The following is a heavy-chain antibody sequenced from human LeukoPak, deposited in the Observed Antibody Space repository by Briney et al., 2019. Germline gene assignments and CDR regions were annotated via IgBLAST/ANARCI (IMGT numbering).Heavy chain of an antibody. CDR2: ISAYNGYT. D-gene: IGHD6-19*01. V-gene: IGHV1-18*01. J-gene: IGHJ4*02. CDR3: AKNLNSGIVVAGTDS. Sequence: ASVKVSCKASGYTFTSYGISWVRQAPGQGLEWMGWISAYNGYTNYAQKFQGRVTMTTGTSTSTAYMELRSLRSDDTAVYYCAKNLNSGIVVAGTDSWGQGTLVTVSS. CDR1: GYTFTSYG.